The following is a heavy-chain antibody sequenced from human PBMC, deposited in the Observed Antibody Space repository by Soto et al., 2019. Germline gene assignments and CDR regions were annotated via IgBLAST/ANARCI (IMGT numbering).Heavy chain of an antibody. CDR1: GFIFNTYT. J-gene: IGHJ6*02. D-gene: IGHD3-16*01. CDR3: ARGSWGGDVIDV. CDR2: ISSSSKDK. V-gene: IGHV3-21*01. Sequence: EVLLVESGGGLVKPGGSLTLSCAASGFIFNTYTINWVRQAPGKGLEWVASISSSSKDKFYADSVKARFSVSRDNAKNSAYLHMSSLGAGDTALYYCARGSWGGDVIDVWGQGTTGTVSS.